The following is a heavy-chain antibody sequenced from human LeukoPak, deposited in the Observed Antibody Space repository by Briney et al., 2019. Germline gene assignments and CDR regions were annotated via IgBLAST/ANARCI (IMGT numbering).Heavy chain of an antibody. CDR1: GGSISSYY. J-gene: IGHJ6*03. CDR3: ARVGVRRNYYYYYYMDV. D-gene: IGHD3-3*01. V-gene: IGHV4-59*01. Sequence: SETLSLTCTVSGGSISSYYWSWIRQPPGKGLEWIGYIYYSGSTNYNPSLKSRVTISVDTSKNQFSLKLSSVTAADTAVYYCARVGVRRNYYYYYYMDVWGKGTTVTVSS. CDR2: IYYSGST.